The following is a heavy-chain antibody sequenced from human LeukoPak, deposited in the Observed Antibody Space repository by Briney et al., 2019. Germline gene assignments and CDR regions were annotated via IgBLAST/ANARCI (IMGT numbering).Heavy chain of an antibody. V-gene: IGHV4-59*01. Sequence: SETLSLTCTVSGGSISSYYWSWIRQPPGKGLEWIGYIYYSGSTNYNPSLKSRVTISVDTSKNQFSLKLSSVTAADTAVYYCARTAGTQYCSSTSCYSYYYYMDVWGKGTTVTVSS. CDR1: GGSISSYY. CDR3: ARTAGTQYCSSTSCYSYYYYMDV. D-gene: IGHD2-2*01. CDR2: IYYSGST. J-gene: IGHJ6*03.